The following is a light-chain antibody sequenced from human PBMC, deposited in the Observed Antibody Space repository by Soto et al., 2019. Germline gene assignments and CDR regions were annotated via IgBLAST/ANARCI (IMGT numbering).Light chain of an antibody. CDR1: SSNIGGNS. CDR3: GSWDSSLSAYV. Sequence: QSVLTHPPSVSSAPGQKVTISCSGSSSNIGGNSVSWYQQLPGTAPKLLIYDGNKRPSGIPDRFSGSKSGTSATLGITGFQTGDEADYYCGSWDSSLSAYVFGTGTKVTVL. V-gene: IGLV1-51*01. CDR2: DGN. J-gene: IGLJ1*01.